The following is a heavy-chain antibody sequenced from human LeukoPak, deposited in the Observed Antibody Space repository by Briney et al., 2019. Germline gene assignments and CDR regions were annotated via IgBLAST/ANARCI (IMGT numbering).Heavy chain of an antibody. J-gene: IGHJ4*02. V-gene: IGHV4-39*01. CDR3: ARLPYYYDSSGDY. CDR1: GGSISSSSYY. Sequence: SETLSLTCTVSGGSISSSSYYWGWIRQPPGKGLEWIGSIYYSGSTYYNPSLKSRVTISVDTSKNQFSLKLSSVTAADTAVYYCARLPYYYDSSGDYWGQGTLVTVSS. D-gene: IGHD3-22*01. CDR2: IYYSGST.